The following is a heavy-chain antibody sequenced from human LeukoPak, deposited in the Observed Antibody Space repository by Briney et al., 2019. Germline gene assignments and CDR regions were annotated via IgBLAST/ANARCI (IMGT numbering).Heavy chain of an antibody. CDR2: INPSGGST. V-gene: IGHV1-46*01. Sequence: ASVKVSCKASGYTFTSYYMHWVRQAPGQGLEWMGIINPSGGSTSYAQKLQGRVTMTTDTSTSTAYMELRSLRSDDTAVYYCARDSGIAAAGDFDYWGQGTLVTVSS. CDR3: ARDSGIAAAGDFDY. J-gene: IGHJ4*02. D-gene: IGHD6-13*01. CDR1: GYTFTSYY.